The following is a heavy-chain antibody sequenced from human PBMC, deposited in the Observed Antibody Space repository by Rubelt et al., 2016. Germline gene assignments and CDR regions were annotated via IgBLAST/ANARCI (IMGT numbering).Heavy chain of an antibody. CDR1: GYSISSGYY. J-gene: IGHJ4*02. V-gene: IGHV4-38-2*02. Sequence: QVQLQESGPGLVKPSETLSLTCTVSGYSISSGYYWGWIRQPPGKGLEWIGCINHSGSTYHNPSLKSRLTMSVDTSKNQFSLRRGSVTAADTAVYYCARLSARYSTSSPVDCWGQGTLVTVSS. D-gene: IGHD6-6*01. CDR2: INHSGST. CDR3: ARLSARYSTSSPVDC.